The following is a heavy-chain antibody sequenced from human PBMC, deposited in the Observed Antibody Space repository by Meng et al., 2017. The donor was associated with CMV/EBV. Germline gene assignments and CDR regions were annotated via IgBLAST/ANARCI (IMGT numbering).Heavy chain of an antibody. J-gene: IGHJ4*02. CDR2: INHSGST. CDR3: ARGGIAAAGPFDY. D-gene: IGHD6-13*01. CDR1: GGSFSGYY. V-gene: IGHV4-34*01. Sequence: QGQLQQWGAGLLKPSETLSLTCAVYGGSFSGYYWSWIRQPPGKGLEWIGEINHSGSTNYNPSLKSRVTISVDTSKNQFSLKLSSVTAADTAMYYCARGGIAAAGPFDYWGQGTLVTVSS.